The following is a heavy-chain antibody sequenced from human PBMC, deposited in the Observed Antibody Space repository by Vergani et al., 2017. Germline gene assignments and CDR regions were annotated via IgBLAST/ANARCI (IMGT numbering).Heavy chain of an antibody. Sequence: QVQLQESGPGLVKPSETLSLTCTVSGGSVSSGSYYWSWIRQPPGKGLEWIGYIYYSGSTNYNPSLKSRVTISVDTSKNQFSLKLSSVTAADTAVYYCARVGYYDSSGYYWYDHWGQGTLVTVSS. V-gene: IGHV4-61*01. J-gene: IGHJ5*02. CDR3: ARVGYYDSSGYYWYDH. D-gene: IGHD3-22*01. CDR1: GGSVSSGSYY. CDR2: IYYSGST.